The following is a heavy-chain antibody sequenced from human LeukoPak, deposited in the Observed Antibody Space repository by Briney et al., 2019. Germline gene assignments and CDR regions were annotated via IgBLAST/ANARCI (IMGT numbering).Heavy chain of an antibody. J-gene: IGHJ3*02. CDR3: ARRGVMITFGGVIVEVGAFDI. V-gene: IGHV3-7*01. Sequence: PGGSLRLSCAASGFTFSSYWMSWVRQAPGKGLEWVANIKQDGSEKYYVDSVKGRFTISRDNAKNSLYLQMNSLRAEDTAVYYCARRGVMITFGGVIVEVGAFDIWGQGTMVTVSS. CDR1: GFTFSSYW. CDR2: IKQDGSEK. D-gene: IGHD3-16*02.